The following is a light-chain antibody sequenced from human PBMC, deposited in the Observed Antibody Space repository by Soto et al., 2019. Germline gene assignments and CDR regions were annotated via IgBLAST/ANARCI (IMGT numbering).Light chain of an antibody. J-gene: IGKJ1*01. CDR1: QSVSSY. V-gene: IGKV3-11*01. CDR2: DTS. CDR3: QQRSNWPRT. Sequence: EIVLTQSPATLSLSPGERATLSCRASQSVSSYLAWYQQKPGQAPRLLIYDTSNRATGIPARFSGSGSGTDFTLTISSLEPEDLAVYYCQQRSNWPRTFGQGTNGEIK.